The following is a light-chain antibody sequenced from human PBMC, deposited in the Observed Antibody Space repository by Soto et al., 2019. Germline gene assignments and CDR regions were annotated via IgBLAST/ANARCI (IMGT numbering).Light chain of an antibody. CDR1: QSVDSRY. Sequence: EIVLTQSPGTLSLSPGERATLSCWASQSVDSRYLAWYQQKPGQAPRLLIYGASSRATGIPDSFTGSGSGTDFTLTISRLGPEDFAVYYCQQYGTSPWTFGQGTKVEIK. V-gene: IGKV3-20*01. J-gene: IGKJ1*01. CDR2: GAS. CDR3: QQYGTSPWT.